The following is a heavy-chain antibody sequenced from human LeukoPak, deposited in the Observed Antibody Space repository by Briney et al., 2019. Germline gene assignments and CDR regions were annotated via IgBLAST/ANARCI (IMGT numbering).Heavy chain of an antibody. J-gene: IGHJ6*02. Sequence: SLKFSYKASGYSFTNYCSAWLRQMREKRLEWMAIICPGDSDTRYSPSFQDQVTSSADKSISTAYLQWSSLKASDTTMYYCARPMVRGAPYAMDVWGQGTTVTVSS. V-gene: IGHV5-51*01. D-gene: IGHD3-10*01. CDR1: GYSFTNYC. CDR3: ARPMVRGAPYAMDV. CDR2: ICPGDSDT.